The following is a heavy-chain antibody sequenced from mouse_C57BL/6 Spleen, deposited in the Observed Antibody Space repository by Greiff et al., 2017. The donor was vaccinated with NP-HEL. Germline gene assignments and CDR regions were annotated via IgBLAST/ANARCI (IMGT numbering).Heavy chain of an antibody. Sequence: VQLQQSGAELVRPGASVTLSCKASGYTFTDYEMHWVKQTPVHGLEWIGAIDPETGGTAYNQKFKGKAILTADKSSSTAYMELRSLTSEDSAVYYCTRYDSNYFYYAMDYWGQGTSVTVSS. V-gene: IGHV1-15*01. D-gene: IGHD2-5*01. CDR2: IDPETGGT. J-gene: IGHJ4*01. CDR3: TRYDSNYFYYAMDY. CDR1: GYTFTDYE.